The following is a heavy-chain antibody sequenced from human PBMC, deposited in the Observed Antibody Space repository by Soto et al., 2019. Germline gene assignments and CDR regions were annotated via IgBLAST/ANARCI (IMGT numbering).Heavy chain of an antibody. Sequence: HPGGSLRLSCAASGFTFSSYAMSWVRQAPGKGLEWVSAISGSGGSTYYADSVKGRFTISRDNSKNTLYLQMNSLRAEDTAVYYCAKKSWVDFWSGYYTGIDTSTYYGMDVWGQGTTVTVSS. CDR3: AKKSWVDFWSGYYTGIDTSTYYGMDV. D-gene: IGHD3-3*01. CDR1: GFTFSSYA. V-gene: IGHV3-23*01. CDR2: ISGSGGST. J-gene: IGHJ6*02.